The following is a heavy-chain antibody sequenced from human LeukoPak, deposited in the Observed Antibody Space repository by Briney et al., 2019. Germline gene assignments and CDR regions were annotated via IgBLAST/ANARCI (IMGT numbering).Heavy chain of an antibody. J-gene: IGHJ4*02. D-gene: IGHD3-3*01. CDR2: INGDGIST. CDR3: ARADPYED. V-gene: IGHV3-74*01. Sequence: GGSLRLSCAASGFTFSSYWMHWVRQAPGKGLVWVSRINGDGISTSYADSVKGRFTISRDNAKNTLYLQMNSLRAEDTAVYYCARADPYEDWGQGTLVTVSS. CDR1: GFTFSSYW.